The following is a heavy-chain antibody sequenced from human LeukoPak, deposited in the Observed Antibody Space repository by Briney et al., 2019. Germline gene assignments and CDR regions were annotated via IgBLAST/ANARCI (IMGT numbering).Heavy chain of an antibody. CDR1: GGSISSSNW. CDR2: INHSGST. CDR3: ARRRAVGGWFDP. V-gene: IGHV4-4*02. Sequence: SGTLSLTCAVSGGSISSSNWWSWVPQPPGKGLEWIGEINHSGSTNYNPSLKSRVTISVDTSKNQFSLKLSSVTAADTAVYYCARRRAVGGWFDPWGQGTLVTVSS. D-gene: IGHD6-19*01. J-gene: IGHJ5*02.